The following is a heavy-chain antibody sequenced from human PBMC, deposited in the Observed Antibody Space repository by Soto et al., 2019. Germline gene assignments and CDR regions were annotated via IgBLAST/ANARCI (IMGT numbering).Heavy chain of an antibody. J-gene: IGHJ5*02. CDR1: GYTFTSYG. D-gene: IGHD3-10*01. CDR2: ISGYTGNT. Sequence: QTPLVQSGPEVKNPGASVKVCCKASGYTFTSYGISWVRQAPGQGIEWMGWISGYTGNTNYAQKVQGRVTLTTDTSASAAYMELTSLTPDDTAVYYCARDERGSGSYFGRLNWFDPWGQGTLVTVSS. V-gene: IGHV1-18*01. CDR3: ARDERGSGSYFGRLNWFDP.